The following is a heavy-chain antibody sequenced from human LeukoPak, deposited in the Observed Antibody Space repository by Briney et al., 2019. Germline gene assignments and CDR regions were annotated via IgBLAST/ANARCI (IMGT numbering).Heavy chain of an antibody. Sequence: GGSLRLSCAASGFTFDDYAMHWVRQAPGKGLEWVSGISWNSGSIGYVDSVKGRFTISRDNAKNSLYLQMNSLRAEDTAVYYCARKNGLDYWGQGTLVTVSS. CDR3: ARKNGLDY. J-gene: IGHJ4*02. V-gene: IGHV3-9*01. CDR2: ISWNSGSI. CDR1: GFTFDDYA.